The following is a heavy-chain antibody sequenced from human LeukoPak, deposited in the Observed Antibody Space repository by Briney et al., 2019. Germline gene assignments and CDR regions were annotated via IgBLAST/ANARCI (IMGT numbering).Heavy chain of an antibody. Sequence: GGSLRLSCAASGFTFSSYWMSWVRQAPGKGLEWVANIKQDGSGKYYVDSVKGRFTISRDNAKNSLYLQMNSLRAEDTAVYYCARVGRDYYDSSGYYTLDTGFDYWGQGTLVTVSS. J-gene: IGHJ4*02. CDR3: ARVGRDYYDSSGYYTLDTGFDY. D-gene: IGHD3-22*01. V-gene: IGHV3-7*01. CDR1: GFTFSSYW. CDR2: IKQDGSGK.